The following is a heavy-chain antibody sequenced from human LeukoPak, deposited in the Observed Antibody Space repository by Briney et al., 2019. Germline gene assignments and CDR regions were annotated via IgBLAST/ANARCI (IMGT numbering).Heavy chain of an antibody. Sequence: GGSLRLSCAASGFTFSSYAMHWVRQAPGKGLEWVAVISYDGSNKYYADSVKGRFTISRDNSKNTLYLQMNSLRAEDTAVYYCARDQGLYYHYYMDVWGKGTTVTVSS. V-gene: IGHV3-30-3*01. J-gene: IGHJ6*03. CDR1: GFTFSSYA. CDR2: ISYDGSNK. D-gene: IGHD2-21*01. CDR3: ARDQGLYYHYYMDV.